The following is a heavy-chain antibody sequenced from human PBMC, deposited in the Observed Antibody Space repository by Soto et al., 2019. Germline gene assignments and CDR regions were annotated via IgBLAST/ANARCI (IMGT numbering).Heavy chain of an antibody. CDR1: GYTFTNFW. Sequence: GESLKISCRVSGYTFTNFWIGWVRQMPGKGLEWRVIIYPGDSDTRYSPPLQGQVTISVDKSIAPAYPQWSGLKASDISMYYCARIWEMATVAACDYWGQGTLVADSS. V-gene: IGHV5-51*01. D-gene: IGHD3-16*01. CDR2: IYPGDSDT. CDR3: ARIWEMATVAACDY. J-gene: IGHJ4*02.